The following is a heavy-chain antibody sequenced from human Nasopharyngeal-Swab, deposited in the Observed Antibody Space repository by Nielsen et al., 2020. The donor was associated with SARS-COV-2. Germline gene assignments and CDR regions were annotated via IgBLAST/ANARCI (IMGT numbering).Heavy chain of an antibody. J-gene: IGHJ4*02. D-gene: IGHD1-1*01. CDR3: ASSTYQGRSD. V-gene: IGHV4-34*01. Sequence: GSLRLSCAVSGGSFSGYYWSWIRQPPGKGLEWIGEINHSGSTNYNPSLKSRVTISVDTSKNQFSLKLSSVTAADTAVYYCASSTYQGRSDWGQGTLVTVSS. CDR1: GGSFSGYY. CDR2: INHSGST.